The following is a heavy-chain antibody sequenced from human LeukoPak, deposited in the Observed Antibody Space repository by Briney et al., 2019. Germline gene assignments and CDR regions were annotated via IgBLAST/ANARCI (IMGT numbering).Heavy chain of an antibody. CDR3: ARDYGGDHYFDY. Sequence: QPGGSLRLSCAASGFTFSGYWMHWVPPGPRKGLLRVARINSDGNSPTYADSVKGRFTISRDNAKNTLYLQMNSLRAEDTAVYYCARDYGGDHYFDYWGQGALVTVSS. V-gene: IGHV3-74*01. J-gene: IGHJ4*02. CDR1: GFTFSGYW. CDR2: INSDGNSP. D-gene: IGHD4-23*01.